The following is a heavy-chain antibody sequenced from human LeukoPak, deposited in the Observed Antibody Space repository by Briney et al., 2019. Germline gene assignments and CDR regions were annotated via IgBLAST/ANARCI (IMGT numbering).Heavy chain of an antibody. CDR2: ISGSGGST. J-gene: IGHJ4*02. Sequence: GGSLRLSCAASGFTFSSQWMGWVRQAPGKGLEWVSAISGSGGSTYYADSVKGRFTISRDNSKSTLYLLMNSLRADDTALYYCAKDWGSYYGYYFDYWGQGTLVTVSS. CDR1: GFTFSSQW. V-gene: IGHV3-23*01. CDR3: AKDWGSYYGYYFDY. D-gene: IGHD1-26*01.